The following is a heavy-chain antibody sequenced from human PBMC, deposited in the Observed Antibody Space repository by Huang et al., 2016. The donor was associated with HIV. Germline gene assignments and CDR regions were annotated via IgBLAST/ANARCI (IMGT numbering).Heavy chain of an antibody. CDR3: AKESRWFSDFDH. CDR1: GFKLSGFG. V-gene: IGHV3-30*18. Sequence: QVHLVESGGGVVQPGGSLRLSCAASGFKLSGFGMHWVRQALGKVLEWVAVISDDGRSQFYTDSVKGRFTISRDDSDNTLSLQMKGLRPDDTAVYYCAKESRWFSDFDHWGQGVLVSVSS. CDR2: ISDDGRSQ. D-gene: IGHD2-15*01. J-gene: IGHJ4*02.